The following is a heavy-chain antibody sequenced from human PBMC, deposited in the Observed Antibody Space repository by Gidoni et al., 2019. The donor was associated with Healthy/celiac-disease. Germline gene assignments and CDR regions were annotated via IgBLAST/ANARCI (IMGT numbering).Heavy chain of an antibody. V-gene: IGHV4-39*01. CDR1: GGSISSSSYY. D-gene: IGHD6-13*01. CDR2: IYYSGRT. Sequence: QLQLQESGPGLVKPSETLSLTCTVSGGSISSSSYYWGWIRPPPGKGLAWIGSIYYSGRTYYHPSLKSRVTISVDTSKNQFSLKLSSVTAADTAVYYCARQGIAYFDYWGQGTLVTVSS. J-gene: IGHJ4*02. CDR3: ARQGIAYFDY.